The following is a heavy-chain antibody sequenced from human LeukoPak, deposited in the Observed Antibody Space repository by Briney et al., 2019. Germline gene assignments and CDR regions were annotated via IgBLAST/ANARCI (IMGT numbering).Heavy chain of an antibody. CDR2: ISAYNGNT. CDR3: ARDVPYYDFWSGYSLFDY. V-gene: IGHV1-18*01. J-gene: IGHJ4*02. Sequence: ASVKVSCKASGYTFTSYDISWVRQAPGQGLEWMGWISAYNGNTNYAQKLQGRVTMTTDTSTSTAYMELRSLRSDDTAVYYCARDVPYYDFWSGYSLFDYWGQGTLVTVSS. CDR1: GYTFTSYD. D-gene: IGHD3-3*01.